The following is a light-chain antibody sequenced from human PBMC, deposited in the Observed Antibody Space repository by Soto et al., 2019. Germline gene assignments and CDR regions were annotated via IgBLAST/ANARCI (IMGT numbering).Light chain of an antibody. V-gene: IGKV3-20*01. CDR1: QSVSTTY. J-gene: IGKJ1*01. CDR2: GTS. CDR3: QQYGMSRWP. Sequence: ETVLTQSPGTLSLSPGERATLSCRASQSVSTTYLAWYQQKPGQSPRLLIYGTSNRASGIPDRFSGSGSGTDFTLTISSLEPEDFAVYCCQQYGMSRWPFGQWTKVEVK.